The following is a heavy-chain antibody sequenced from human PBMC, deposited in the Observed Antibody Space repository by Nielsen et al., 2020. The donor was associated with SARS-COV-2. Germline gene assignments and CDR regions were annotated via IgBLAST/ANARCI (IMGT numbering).Heavy chain of an antibody. Sequence: GESLKISCSASGFTFSSYAMHWVRQAPGKGLEYVSAISSNGGSTYYADSVKGRFTISRDNSKNTLYLQMSSLRAEDTAVYYCVKDFVRYDFWSGYYREGHDYWGQGTLVTVS. CDR2: ISSNGGST. CDR3: VKDFVRYDFWSGYYREGHDY. D-gene: IGHD3-3*01. J-gene: IGHJ4*02. CDR1: GFTFSSYA. V-gene: IGHV3-64D*09.